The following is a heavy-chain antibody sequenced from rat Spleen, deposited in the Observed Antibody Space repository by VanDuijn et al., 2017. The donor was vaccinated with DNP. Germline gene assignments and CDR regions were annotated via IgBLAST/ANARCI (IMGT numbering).Heavy chain of an antibody. D-gene: IGHD1-4*01. CDR1: GYTFTTYY. V-gene: IGHV1-43*01. CDR2: FNTGSGGT. J-gene: IGHJ1*01. CDR3: ARRRLPYWYFDF. Sequence: QVQLQQSGAELAKPDSSVKISCKASGYTFTTYYISWIKQATGQGLEYIGYFNTGSGGTNYNEKFRGKATLTVDTSSSTAFMLLSSLTPDDSAVYYCARRRLPYWYFDFWGPGTMVTVSS.